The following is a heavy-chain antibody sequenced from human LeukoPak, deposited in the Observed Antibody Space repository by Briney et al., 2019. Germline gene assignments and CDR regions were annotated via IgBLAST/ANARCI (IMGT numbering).Heavy chain of an antibody. J-gene: IGHJ6*03. CDR2: IYTSGST. D-gene: IGHD7-27*01. Sequence: SQTLSLTCTVSGGSISSGSYYWSWIRQPAGKGLEWIGRIYTSGSTNYNPSLKSRVTISVDTSKNQFSLKLSSVTAADTAVYYWARQTTGDLYYYYYYMDVWGKGTTVTVSS. V-gene: IGHV4-61*02. CDR3: ARQTTGDLYYYYYYMDV. CDR1: GGSISSGSYY.